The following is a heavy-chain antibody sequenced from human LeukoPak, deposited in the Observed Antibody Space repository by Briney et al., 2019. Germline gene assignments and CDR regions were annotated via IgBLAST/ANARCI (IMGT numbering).Heavy chain of an antibody. CDR2: ISSRGSTI. CDR3: AELGITMIGGV. V-gene: IGHV3-48*03. J-gene: IGHJ6*04. Sequence: GGSLRLSCAASGFTFSSHEMNWVRQAAGKGLECVSYISSRGSTIYYADSVKGRFTISSDNAKTSLYLQMNSLRAEDTAVYYCAELGITMIGGVWGKGTTVTISS. CDR1: GFTFSSHE. D-gene: IGHD3-10*02.